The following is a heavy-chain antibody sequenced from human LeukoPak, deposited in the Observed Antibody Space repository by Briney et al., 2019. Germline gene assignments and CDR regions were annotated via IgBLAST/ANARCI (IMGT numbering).Heavy chain of an antibody. Sequence: GGSLRLSCAASGFTFSSYDMSWVRQAPGKGLEWVSAISGSGGSTYYADSVKGRFTISRDNSKNTLYLQMNSLRAEDTAVYYCAKDGKRYCSSTSCPKVTYYYYGMDVWGQGTTVTVSS. CDR3: AKDGKRYCSSTSCPKVTYYYYGMDV. CDR2: ISGSGGST. CDR1: GFTFSSYD. D-gene: IGHD2-2*01. J-gene: IGHJ6*02. V-gene: IGHV3-23*01.